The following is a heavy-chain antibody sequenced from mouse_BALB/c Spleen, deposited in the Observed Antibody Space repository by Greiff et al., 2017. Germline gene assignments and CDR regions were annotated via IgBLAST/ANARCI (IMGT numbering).Heavy chain of an antibody. CDR1: GFTFSSYA. J-gene: IGHJ2*01. D-gene: IGHD2-4*01. CDR2: ISSGGSYT. V-gene: IGHV5-9-4*01. CDR3: ARVGLRHYFDY. Sequence: EVKLVESGGGLVKPGGSLKLSCAASGFTFSSYAMSWVRQSPEKRLEWVAEISSGGSYTYYPDTVTGRFTISRDNAKNTLYLEMSSLRSEDTAMYYCARVGLRHYFDYWGQGTPLTVSA.